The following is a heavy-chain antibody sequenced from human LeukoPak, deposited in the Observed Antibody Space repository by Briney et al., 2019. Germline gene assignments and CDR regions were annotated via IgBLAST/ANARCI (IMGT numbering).Heavy chain of an antibody. J-gene: IGHJ2*01. V-gene: IGHV4-39*01. CDR2: IYYSGST. D-gene: IGHD3-22*01. Sequence: PSETLSLTCTVSGGPISSSSYYWGWIRQPPGKGLEWIGSIYYSGSTYYNPSLKSRVTISVDTSKNQFSLKLSSVTAADTAVYYCASPNYYYDSSGLTGRFDLWGRGTLVTVSS. CDR1: GGPISSSSYY. CDR3: ASPNYYYDSSGLTGRFDL.